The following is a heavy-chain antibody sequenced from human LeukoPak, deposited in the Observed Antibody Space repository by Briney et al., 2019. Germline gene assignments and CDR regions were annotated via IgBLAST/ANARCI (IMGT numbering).Heavy chain of an antibody. J-gene: IGHJ4*02. V-gene: IGHV1-2*02. CDR2: IIPNTGAT. D-gene: IGHD5/OR15-5a*01. CDR1: GYTFGSDD. CDR3: VRGGSVSDPPFGY. Sequence: ASVRVSCKASGYTFGSDDINWVRQAPGQGLEWMGWIIPNTGATNNAQKFQGRVTMTRDTSISTAYMELSSLRSDDTAVYYCVRGGSVSDPPFGYWGQGTLVTVSS.